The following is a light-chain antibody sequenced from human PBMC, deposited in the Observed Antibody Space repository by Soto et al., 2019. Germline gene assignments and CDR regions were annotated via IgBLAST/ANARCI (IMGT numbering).Light chain of an antibody. CDR3: QQYNGLTTWT. V-gene: IGKV1-5*03. Sequence: DLQMTQSPSTLSASVGDRVTITCGASQNVYILLSWYQKHPGHHPHLLIYKASTLQSGVPSRFSGNGSGTEYTLTITSLQPDDSATYYCQQYNGLTTWTFGQGTKVDIK. CDR1: QNVYIL. J-gene: IGKJ1*01. CDR2: KAS.